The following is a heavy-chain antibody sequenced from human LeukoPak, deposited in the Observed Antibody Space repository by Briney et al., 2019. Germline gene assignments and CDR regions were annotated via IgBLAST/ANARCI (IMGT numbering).Heavy chain of an antibody. Sequence: GGSLRLSCAASGFMFSSYWMTWVRQAPGEGLEWVANIKPDGTATYYVDSVKGRFTISRDNAKNLLYLQMNSLRGEDAAVYFCGGIRNGARVYLGGQRTLGTGSS. J-gene: IGHJ4*01. CDR2: IKPDGTAT. V-gene: IGHV3-7*01. CDR3: GGIRNGARVYL. CDR1: GFMFSSYW. D-gene: IGHD1-26*01.